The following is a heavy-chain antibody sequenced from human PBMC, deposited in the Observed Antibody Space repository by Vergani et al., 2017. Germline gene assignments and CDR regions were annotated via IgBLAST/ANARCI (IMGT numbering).Heavy chain of an antibody. CDR3: ARDLHYYDSTDDAFDI. V-gene: IGHV3-21*01. J-gene: IGHJ3*02. CDR1: GFTFSSYS. D-gene: IGHD3-22*01. CDR2: ISSSSSYI. Sequence: EVQLVESGGGLVKPGGSLRLSCAASGFTFSSYSMNWVRQAPGKGLEWVSSISSSSSYIYYADSVKGRFTISRDNAKNSLYLQMNSLRAEDTAAYYCARDLHYYDSTDDAFDIWGQGTMVTVSS.